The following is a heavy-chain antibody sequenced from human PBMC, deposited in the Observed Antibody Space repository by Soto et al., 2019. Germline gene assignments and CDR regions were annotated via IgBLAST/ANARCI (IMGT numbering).Heavy chain of an antibody. CDR3: TTSATGDYYYYAMDV. CDR2: IYPGDSDT. D-gene: IGHD7-27*01. CDR1: GYRLTNYC. V-gene: IGHV5-51*01. J-gene: IGHJ6*02. Sequence: GECLKISCKSTGYRLTNYCIGWVLQMPWKGLEWMGIIYPGDSDTRYGPSFQGQVTISADKSISTAYLQWSSLKASDTAMYYCTTSATGDYYYYAMDVWGQGTTVTVSS.